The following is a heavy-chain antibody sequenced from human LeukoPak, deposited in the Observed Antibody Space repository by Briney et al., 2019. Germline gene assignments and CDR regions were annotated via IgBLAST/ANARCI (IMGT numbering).Heavy chain of an antibody. D-gene: IGHD6-6*01. CDR3: ARRLGSSGRYFDL. Sequence: GGSLRLSCAASGFTLSSYSMNWVRQVPGKGLEWVSYISSSSSTIYYADSVRGRFTISRDNARNSLYLQMNSLRDEDTAVYYCARRLGSSGRYFDLWGRGTLVTVAS. CDR1: GFTLSSYS. V-gene: IGHV3-48*02. CDR2: ISSSSSTI. J-gene: IGHJ2*01.